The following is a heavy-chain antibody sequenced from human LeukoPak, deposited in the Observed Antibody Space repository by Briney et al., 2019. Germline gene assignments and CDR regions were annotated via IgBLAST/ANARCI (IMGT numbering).Heavy chain of an antibody. D-gene: IGHD2-2*01. CDR1: GFTFSSYA. Sequence: GGSLRLSCAASGFTFSSYAMHWVRQAPGKGLEWVSVISYDGSKKYYADSVKGRFTISRDNSKNTLYSQMNSLRAEDTAVYYCARERGDPAALWGTFDYWGQGTLVTVSS. V-gene: IGHV3-30-3*01. J-gene: IGHJ4*02. CDR3: ARERGDPAALWGTFDY. CDR2: ISYDGSKK.